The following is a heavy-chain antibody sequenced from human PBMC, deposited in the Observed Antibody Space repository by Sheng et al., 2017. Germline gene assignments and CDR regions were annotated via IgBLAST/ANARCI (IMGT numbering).Heavy chain of an antibody. CDR2: ISAYKGNT. Sequence: QVQLVQSGAEVKKPGASVKVSCKASGYTFINYGINWVRQAPGQGLEWMGWISAYKGNTNYAQKLQGRVTMTTDTSTSIGYMELRSLRSDDTAVYYCARDQSLLSGYGQVEDAFDIWGQGTMVIVSS. V-gene: IGHV1-18*01. J-gene: IGHJ3*02. D-gene: IGHD3-22*01. CDR1: GYTFINYG. CDR3: ARDQSLLSGYGQVEDAFDI.